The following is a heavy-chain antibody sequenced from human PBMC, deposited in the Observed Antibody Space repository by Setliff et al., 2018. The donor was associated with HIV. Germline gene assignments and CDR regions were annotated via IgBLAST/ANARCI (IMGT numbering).Heavy chain of an antibody. CDR2: ISGSGGST. Sequence: PGGSLRLSCAASEFTFSNYAMTWVRQAPGKGLEWVSAISGSGGSTYYADSVKGRFTISRDNSKNTLYLQMSSLRADDTAVYYCARVDDDYVWARTYFDYWGQGSLVTVSS. CDR3: ARVDDDYVWARTYFDY. J-gene: IGHJ4*02. D-gene: IGHD3-16*01. CDR1: EFTFSNYA. V-gene: IGHV3-23*01.